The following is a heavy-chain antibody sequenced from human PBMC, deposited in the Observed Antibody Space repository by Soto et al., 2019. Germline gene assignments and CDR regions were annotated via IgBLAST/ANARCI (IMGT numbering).Heavy chain of an antibody. CDR1: GFPFSSYS. J-gene: IGHJ4*02. CDR3: ARDDIVVTIYFDY. Sequence: GGSLRLSCAASGFPFSSYSMNLVRQSPGKGLEWVSSISSSSSYIYYADSVKGRFTISRDNAKNSLYLQMNSLRAEDTAVYYCARDDIVVTIYFDYWGQGTLVTVSS. V-gene: IGHV3-21*01. CDR2: ISSSSSYI. D-gene: IGHD5-12*01.